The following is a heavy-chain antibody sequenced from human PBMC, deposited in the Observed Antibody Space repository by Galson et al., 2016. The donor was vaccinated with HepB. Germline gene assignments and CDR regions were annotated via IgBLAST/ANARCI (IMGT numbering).Heavy chain of an antibody. Sequence: SVKVSCKASGGTFNNYAISWVRQAPGQGLDWMGGIIQIFDTANYAQKFQGRVTITADETTSTAHMELSGLRSEDTAVYYCAAAAVVPAADYYYAMDVWGQGTTVTVSS. CDR2: IIQIFDTA. CDR3: AAAAVVPAADYYYAMDV. D-gene: IGHD2-2*01. J-gene: IGHJ6*02. V-gene: IGHV1-69*13. CDR1: GGTFNNYA.